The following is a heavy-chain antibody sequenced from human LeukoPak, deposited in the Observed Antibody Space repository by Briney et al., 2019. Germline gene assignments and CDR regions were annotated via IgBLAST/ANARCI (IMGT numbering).Heavy chain of an antibody. CDR3: ARDCSSTSCYSFYYYYNMDV. J-gene: IGHJ6*02. CDR2: ISAYNGNT. D-gene: IGHD2-2*01. Sequence: ASVKVSCKASGYTFISYGISWVRQAPGQGLEWMGWISAYNGNTKYARKFQGRVTMTTDTPTSTASLELRSLRSDDTAVYYCARDCSSTSCYSFYYYYNMDVWGQGTTVTVSS. V-gene: IGHV1-18*01. CDR1: GYTFISYG.